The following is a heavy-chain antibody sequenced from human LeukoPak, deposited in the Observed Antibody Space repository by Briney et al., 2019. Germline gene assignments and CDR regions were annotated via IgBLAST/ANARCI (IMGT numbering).Heavy chain of an antibody. CDR1: GYSFTSYW. CDR3: ARWAYDILSAYYFDY. J-gene: IGHJ4*02. Sequence: GESLKISCKGSGYSFTSYWIGWVRQMPGKGLEWMGIIYPGDSETRYSPSFQGQVTISADKSISTAYLQWSSLKASDTAMYFWARWAYDILSAYYFDYWGQGTLVTVSS. CDR2: IYPGDSET. D-gene: IGHD3-9*01. V-gene: IGHV5-51*01.